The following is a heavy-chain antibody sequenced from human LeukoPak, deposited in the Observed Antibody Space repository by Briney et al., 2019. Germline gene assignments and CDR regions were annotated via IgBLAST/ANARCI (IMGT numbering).Heavy chain of an antibody. Sequence: SETLSLTCAVYGGSFSDYYWTWIRQPPGKGLEWIGEINHSGSTNYNPSLKSRVTISVDTSKKQFFLRLSSETAADTAVYYCVKGHRYSSGWYWSHWFDPWGQGTLVTVSS. CDR3: VKGHRYSSGWYWSHWFDP. J-gene: IGHJ5*02. V-gene: IGHV4-34*01. CDR1: GGSFSDYY. CDR2: INHSGST. D-gene: IGHD6-19*01.